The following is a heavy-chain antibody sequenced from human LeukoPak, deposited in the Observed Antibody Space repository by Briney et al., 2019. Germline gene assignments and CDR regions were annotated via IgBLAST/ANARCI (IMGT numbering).Heavy chain of an antibody. CDR3: ARSRIAVTGSYYFDY. Sequence: SETLSLTCAVSGDSVSSSNYYWSWIRQPPGKGLEWIGYIYYGGNTNYNPSLQSRVTISVDTSKSQFSLKLSSVTAADTAVYYCARSRIAVTGSYYFDYWGQGTLVTVSS. D-gene: IGHD6-19*01. CDR2: IYYGGNT. V-gene: IGHV4-61*01. CDR1: GDSVSSSNYY. J-gene: IGHJ4*02.